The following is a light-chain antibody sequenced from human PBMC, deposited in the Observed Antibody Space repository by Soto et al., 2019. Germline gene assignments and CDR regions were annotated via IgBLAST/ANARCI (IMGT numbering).Light chain of an antibody. CDR1: SSDVGAYNY. J-gene: IGLJ1*01. CDR3: SSYAGSNNYV. Sequence: QSVLTQPPSASGSPGQSVTISCTRTSSDVGAYNYVSWYQQHPGKAPKLMIYEVTKRPSGVPDRFSGYKSGNTASLTVSGLQAEDEADYYCSSYAGSNNYVFGSGTKLTVL. V-gene: IGLV2-8*01. CDR2: EVT.